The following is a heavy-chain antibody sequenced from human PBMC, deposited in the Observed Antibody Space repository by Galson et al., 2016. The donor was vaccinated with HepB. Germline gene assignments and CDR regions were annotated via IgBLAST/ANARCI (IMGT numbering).Heavy chain of an antibody. CDR3: ATKPDFLTTVGMDV. D-gene: IGHD3-3*01. Sequence: SVKVSCKASGPTFTNYVINWMRQAPGQGLEWVGGVIPTFGTINYAQKFQGRVTITAATSTKTVHMEVRRLTSEDPAVYYCATKPDFLTTVGMDVWGRGTTVTVSS. V-gene: IGHV1-69*06. CDR1: GPTFTNYV. J-gene: IGHJ6*02. CDR2: VIPTFGTI.